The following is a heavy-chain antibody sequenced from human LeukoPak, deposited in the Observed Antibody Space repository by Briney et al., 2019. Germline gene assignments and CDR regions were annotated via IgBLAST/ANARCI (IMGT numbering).Heavy chain of an antibody. D-gene: IGHD3-9*01. CDR3: ARVNRYFDWSTGLSPFDI. Sequence: PSETLSLTCTVSGGSISSGGYYWSWIRQHPGKGLERLGYIFYSGSAFYDPSLKSRLIISIDTSKKQFSLKVSSVTAADTAVYYCARVNRYFDWSTGLSPFDIWGQGTMVTVSS. V-gene: IGHV4-31*03. J-gene: IGHJ3*02. CDR2: IFYSGSA. CDR1: GGSISSGGYY.